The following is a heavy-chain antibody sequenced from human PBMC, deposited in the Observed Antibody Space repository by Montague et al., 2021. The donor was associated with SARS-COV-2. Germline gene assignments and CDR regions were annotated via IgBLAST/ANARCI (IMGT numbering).Heavy chain of an antibody. D-gene: IGHD2-15*01. CDR3: ARRIVTYYWYFDL. CDR1: NASFDNYY. CDR2: IHYSGRT. V-gene: IGHV4-59*01. Sequence: SETPSLTCTVSNASFDNYYWSWVRQSPGKGLEYIGYIHYSGRTNYNPSLRSRVTISIDTSKNQFSLKLMSVTAAETAIYFCARRIVTYYWYFDLWGRGTLVTVSS. J-gene: IGHJ2*01.